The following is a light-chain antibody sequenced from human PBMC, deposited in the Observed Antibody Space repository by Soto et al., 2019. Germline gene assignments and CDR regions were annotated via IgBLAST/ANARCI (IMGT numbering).Light chain of an antibody. CDR1: NSDVGIYDF. V-gene: IGLV2-14*01. J-gene: IGLJ1*01. Sequence: QSVLTQPASVSGTPGQSITISCTGSNSDVGIYDFVSWYQHHPGRAPKLIVSEVSHRPSGVSNRFSGSKSGNTASLTISGLQSEDEADYYCSSYTTAFFYVLGTGTKVTVL. CDR3: SSYTTAFFYV. CDR2: EVS.